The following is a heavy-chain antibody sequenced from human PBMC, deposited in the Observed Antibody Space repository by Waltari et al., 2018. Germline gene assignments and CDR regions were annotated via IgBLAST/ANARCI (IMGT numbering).Heavy chain of an antibody. Sequence: QVQLVESGGGVVQPGRSLRLSCAASGFTFSSYGMHWVRQAPGKGLEWVAVISYDGSNKYYADSVKGRFTISRDNSKNTLYLQMNSLRAEDTAVYYCAKVEYSSSWYYFDYWGQGTLVTVSS. CDR2: ISYDGSNK. CDR1: GFTFSSYG. J-gene: IGHJ4*02. D-gene: IGHD6-13*01. CDR3: AKVEYSSSWYYFDY. V-gene: IGHV3-30*18.